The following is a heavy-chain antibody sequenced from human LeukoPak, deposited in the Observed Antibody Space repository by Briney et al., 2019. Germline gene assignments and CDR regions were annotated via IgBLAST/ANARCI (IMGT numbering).Heavy chain of an antibody. CDR3: AKSVDSGTYYNNDY. CDR1: GFTFSNYA. Sequence: YPGGSLRLSCAASGFTFSNYAMTWVRQTPGQGLEWVSGITGIAGGSSTYYADSVKGRFTISRDNSKNTLYVQMNNLRPEDTAVYYCAKSVDSGTYYNNDYWGQGTLVTVSS. J-gene: IGHJ4*02. D-gene: IGHD3-10*01. V-gene: IGHV3-23*01. CDR2: ITGIAGGSST.